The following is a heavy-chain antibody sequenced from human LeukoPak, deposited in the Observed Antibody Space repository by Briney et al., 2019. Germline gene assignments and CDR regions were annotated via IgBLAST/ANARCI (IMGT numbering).Heavy chain of an antibody. CDR3: ARTYYDILTGPQGYYYGMDV. D-gene: IGHD3-9*01. Sequence: ASVKVSCKVSGYTLTELSMHWVRQAPGKGLEWMGGFDPEDGETIYAQKFQGRVTMTRNTSISTAYMELSSLRSEDTAVYYCARTYYDILTGPQGYYYGMDVWGQGTTVTVSS. CDR1: GYTLTELS. CDR2: FDPEDGET. J-gene: IGHJ6*02. V-gene: IGHV1-24*01.